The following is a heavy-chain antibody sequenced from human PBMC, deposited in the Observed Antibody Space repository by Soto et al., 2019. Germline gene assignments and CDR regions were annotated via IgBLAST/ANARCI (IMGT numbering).Heavy chain of an antibody. D-gene: IGHD2-21*02. J-gene: IGHJ3*02. CDR3: AKDKSAKGLDAFDI. CDR1: GFTFSSYG. V-gene: IGHV3-30*18. Sequence: GGSLRLSCAASGFTFSSYGLHWDRQAPGKGLGWVAVISYDGSNKYYADSVKGRFTISRDNSKNTLYLQMNSLRAEDTAVYYCAKDKSAKGLDAFDIWGQGTMVTVSS. CDR2: ISYDGSNK.